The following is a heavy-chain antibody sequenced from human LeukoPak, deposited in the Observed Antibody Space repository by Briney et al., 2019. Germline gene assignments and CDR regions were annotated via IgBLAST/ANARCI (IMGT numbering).Heavy chain of an antibody. CDR1: GGSISRPSYY. CDR3: ARQLRIAAAPYYFDY. J-gene: IGHJ4*02. CDR2: IYYGGTT. D-gene: IGHD6-13*01. V-gene: IGHV4-39*01. Sequence: PSETLSLTCTVSGGSISRPSYYWGWIRQPPGKGLECVGSIYYGGTTHYNSSLGSRVTISVDTSKNQLSLKVSSVTAADTAVYYCARQLRIAAAPYYFDYWGQGTLVTVSS.